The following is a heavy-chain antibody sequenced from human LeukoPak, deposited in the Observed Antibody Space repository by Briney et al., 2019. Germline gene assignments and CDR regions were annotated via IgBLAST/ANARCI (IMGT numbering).Heavy chain of an antibody. V-gene: IGHV4-59*08. D-gene: IGHD3-10*01. CDR2: IYHSGST. CDR3: ARHPTGSGRTNGVDV. Sequence: SETLSLTCTVSGGSMSSYYWSWIRQPPGKGLEWIGYIYHSGSTNYNPSLNSRVTISVDTSKNQFSLNLSSVTAADTAVSYCARHPTGSGRTNGVDVWGQGTTVTVSS. J-gene: IGHJ6*02. CDR1: GGSMSSYY.